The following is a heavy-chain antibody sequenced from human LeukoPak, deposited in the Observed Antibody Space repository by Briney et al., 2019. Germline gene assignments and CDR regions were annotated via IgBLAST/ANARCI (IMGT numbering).Heavy chain of an antibody. CDR2: IWYDGSNK. Sequence: GRSLRLSCAASGFTFSSYGMHWVRQAPGKGLEWVAVIWYDGSNKYYADSVKGRFTISRDNSKNTLYLQMNSLRAEDTAVYYCARDHTTLLYYDSSGTFDYWGQGTLVTVSS. V-gene: IGHV3-33*01. D-gene: IGHD3-22*01. CDR1: GFTFSSYG. CDR3: ARDHTTLLYYDSSGTFDY. J-gene: IGHJ4*02.